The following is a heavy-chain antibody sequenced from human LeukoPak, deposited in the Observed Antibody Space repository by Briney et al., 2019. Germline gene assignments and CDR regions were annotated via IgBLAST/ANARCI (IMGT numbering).Heavy chain of an antibody. CDR2: IYHSGST. CDR1: GGSISSGGYS. D-gene: IGHD3-3*01. J-gene: IGHJ6*03. V-gene: IGHV4-30-2*02. Sequence: PSQTLSLTCAVSGGSISSGGYSWSWIRQPPGKGLEWIGYIYHSGSTYYNPSLKSRVTISVDTSKNQFSLKLSSVTAADTAVYYCARRNGFHMDVWGKGTTVTVSS. CDR3: ARRNGFHMDV.